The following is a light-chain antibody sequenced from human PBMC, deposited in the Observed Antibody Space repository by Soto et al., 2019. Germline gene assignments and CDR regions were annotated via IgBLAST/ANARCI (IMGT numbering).Light chain of an antibody. Sequence: SYALAQPPSVSVAPGQTARITCGGNNIASKSVHCYQHSPGQAPVLVLSADSTRPSRIPERFSGSTSGSTATLTISTVEAGDEADYFCQVWDISSDQYLFGTGTKVTVL. V-gene: IGLV3-21*02. CDR1: NIASKS. CDR3: QVWDISSDQYL. CDR2: ADS. J-gene: IGLJ1*01.